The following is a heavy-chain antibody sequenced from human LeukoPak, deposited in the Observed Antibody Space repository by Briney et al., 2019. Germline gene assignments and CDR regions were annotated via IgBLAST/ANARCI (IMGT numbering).Heavy chain of an antibody. CDR1: GFTFSSYS. V-gene: IGHV3-21*01. D-gene: IGHD3-10*01. CDR3: ARGGIMVRGVIITQDFDY. CDR2: ISSSSSYI. J-gene: IGHJ4*02. Sequence: GGSLRLSCAASGFTFSSYSMNWVRQAPGKGLEWVSSISSSSSYIYYADSVKGRFTISRDNAKNSLYLQMNSLRAEDTAVYYCARGGIMVRGVIITQDFDYWGQGTLVTVSS.